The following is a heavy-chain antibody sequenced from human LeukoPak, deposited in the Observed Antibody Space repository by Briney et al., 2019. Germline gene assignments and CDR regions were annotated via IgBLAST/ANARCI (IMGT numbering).Heavy chain of an antibody. CDR3: ARDKVRVSWFDP. D-gene: IGHD3-22*01. CDR1: GGTFSSYA. V-gene: IGHV1-69*05. CDR2: IIPIFGTA. J-gene: IGHJ5*02. Sequence: ASVKVSCKASGGTFSSYAISWVRQAPGQGLEWMGRIIPIFGTANYAQKFQGRVMITTDESTSTAYMELSSLRSEDTAVYYCARDKVRVSWFDPWGQGTLVTVSS.